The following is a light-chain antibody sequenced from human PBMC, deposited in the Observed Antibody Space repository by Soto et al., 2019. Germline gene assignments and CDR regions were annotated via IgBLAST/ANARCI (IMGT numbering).Light chain of an antibody. J-gene: IGKJ4*01. V-gene: IGKV3D-20*02. CDR1: QSVSNNY. CDR3: QQRSNWPPQLT. Sequence: IVLTPSPGTLSLSPWERSTLCCRASQSVSNNYLAWYQQKPGQAPRLLIYGASNRATGIPDRFSGSGSGTDFTLTISSLEPEDFAVYYCQQRSNWPPQLTFGGGTKVDIK. CDR2: GAS.